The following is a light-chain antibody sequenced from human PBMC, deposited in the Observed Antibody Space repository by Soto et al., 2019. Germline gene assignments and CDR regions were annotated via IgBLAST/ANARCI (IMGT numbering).Light chain of an antibody. CDR3: CSYTDSNLL. Sequence: QSVLTQPASVSASPGQSITISCTGTSRDVAGYNSVSWYQQHPGKAPKLIIYEVVNRPSGVSSRFSGSKSGKTASLTISGLQPEDDADYFCCSYTDSNLLFGTGTKLTVL. V-gene: IGLV2-14*01. CDR2: EVV. J-gene: IGLJ1*01. CDR1: SRDVAGYNS.